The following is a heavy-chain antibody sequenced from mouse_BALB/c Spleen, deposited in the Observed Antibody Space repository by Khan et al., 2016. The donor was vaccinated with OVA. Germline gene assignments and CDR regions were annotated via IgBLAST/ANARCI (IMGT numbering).Heavy chain of an antibody. CDR2: ISTYYGDV. CDR3: ARGGRGDRFAY. V-gene: IGHV1S137*01. Sequence: QVQLQQSGAELVRPGVSVKISCKGSGYTFTDFTMNWVKQSPTKSLEWIGVISTYYGDVTYNQKFKDKATMTVDKSSSTAYMELARLTSEDSAIYYLARGGRGDRFAYWGQGTLVTVSA. CDR1: GYTFTDFT. J-gene: IGHJ3*01.